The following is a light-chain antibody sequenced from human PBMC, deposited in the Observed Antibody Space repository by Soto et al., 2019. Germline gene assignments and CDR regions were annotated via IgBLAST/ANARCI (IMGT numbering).Light chain of an antibody. J-gene: IGLJ2*01. V-gene: IGLV2-14*01. CDR1: SSDVGADKY. Sequence: QSALTQPASVSGSPGQSITISCTGTSSDVGADKYVSWYQQHPGKVPKLIIYEVSDRPSGVSNRFSGSKSGNTASLTVSGLQTEDEADYYCSSYGGFNNVLFGGGTKVTVL. CDR3: SSYGGFNNVL. CDR2: EVS.